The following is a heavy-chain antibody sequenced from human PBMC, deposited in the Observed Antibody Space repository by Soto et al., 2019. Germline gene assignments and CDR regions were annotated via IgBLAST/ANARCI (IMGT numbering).Heavy chain of an antibody. CDR2: INPDGSTT. CDR1: GFTFSSYW. D-gene: IGHD4-4*01. J-gene: IGHJ6*02. V-gene: IGHV3-74*01. CDR3: ARVPTTVTTPGMDV. Sequence: TGGSLRLSCAASGFTFSSYWMHWVRQAPGEGLMWVSRINPDGSTTSYADSVKGRFTISRDNAKNTLYPQMNSLRVEDTAVYYCARVPTTVTTPGMDVWGQGTTVTVSS.